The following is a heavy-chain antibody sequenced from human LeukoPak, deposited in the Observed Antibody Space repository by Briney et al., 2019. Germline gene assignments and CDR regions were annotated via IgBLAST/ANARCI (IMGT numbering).Heavy chain of an antibody. V-gene: IGHV3-30*18. D-gene: IGHD6-19*01. CDR1: GFTFSSYG. Sequence: GGSLRLSCAASGFTFSSYGMHWVRQAPGKGLEWVAVISYDGSNKYYADSVKGRFTISRDNSKNTLYLQMNSLRAEDTAVYYCAKGPGIAVAGFDYWGQGTLVTVSS. CDR3: AKGPGIAVAGFDY. CDR2: ISYDGSNK. J-gene: IGHJ4*02.